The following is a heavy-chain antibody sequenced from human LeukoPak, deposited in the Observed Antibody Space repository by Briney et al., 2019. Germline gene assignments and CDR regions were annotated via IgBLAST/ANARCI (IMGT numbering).Heavy chain of an antibody. Sequence: SETLSLTCAVYGGSFSGYYWSWIRQPPGKGLEWIGDINHSGSTNYNPSLKSRVTISVDMSKNQFSLKLSSVTAADTAVYYCARYSSGWYRADDYWGQGTLVTVSS. CDR1: GGSFSGYY. V-gene: IGHV4-34*01. J-gene: IGHJ4*02. CDR3: ARYSSGWYRADDY. D-gene: IGHD6-19*01. CDR2: INHSGST.